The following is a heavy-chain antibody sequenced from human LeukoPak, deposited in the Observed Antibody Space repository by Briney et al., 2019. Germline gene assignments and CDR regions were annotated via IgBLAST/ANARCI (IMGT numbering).Heavy chain of an antibody. CDR3: ARGHRYYDILTGYYPYNWFDP. V-gene: IGHV4-30-2*01. Sequence: SETLSLTCTVSGGSISSGGHSWSWIRQPPGKGLEWIGYIYHSGSGSTYYNPSLKSRVTISVDTSKNQFSLKLSSVTAADTAVYYCARGHRYYDILTGYYPYNWFDPWGQGTLVTVSS. J-gene: IGHJ5*02. D-gene: IGHD3-9*01. CDR2: IYHSGSGST. CDR1: GGSISSGGHS.